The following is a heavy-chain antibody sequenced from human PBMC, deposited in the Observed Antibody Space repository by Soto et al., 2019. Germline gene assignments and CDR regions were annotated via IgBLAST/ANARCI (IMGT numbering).Heavy chain of an antibody. V-gene: IGHV3-9*01. CDR3: AKDIVVVPAANYYYYYGMDV. J-gene: IGHJ6*02. CDR1: GFTFDDYA. D-gene: IGHD2-2*01. CDR2: ISWNSGSI. Sequence: QSGGSLRLSCAASGFTFDDYAMHWVRQAPGKGLEWVSGISWNSGSIGYADSVKGRFTISRDNAKNSLYLQMNSLRAEDTALYYCAKDIVVVPAANYYYYYGMDVWGQGTTVTVSS.